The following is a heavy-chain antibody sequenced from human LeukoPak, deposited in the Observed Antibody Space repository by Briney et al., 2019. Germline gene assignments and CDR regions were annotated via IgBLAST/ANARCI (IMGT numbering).Heavy chain of an antibody. Sequence: PSETLSLTCTVSGGSIRSSYYYWSWIRQPPGKGLEWIGYIYYSGSTYYNPSLKSRVTISVDTSKNQFSLKLSSVTAADTAVYYCARTLGIDASDIWGQGTMVTVSS. CDR3: ARTLGIDASDI. CDR1: GGSIRSSYYY. V-gene: IGHV4-30-4*01. D-gene: IGHD7-27*01. CDR2: IYYSGST. J-gene: IGHJ3*02.